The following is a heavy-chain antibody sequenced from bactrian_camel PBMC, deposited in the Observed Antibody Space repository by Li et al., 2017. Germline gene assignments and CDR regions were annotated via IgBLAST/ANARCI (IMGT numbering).Heavy chain of an antibody. CDR3: AAKDRLYSYCRDPNSASEFNY. J-gene: IGHJ4*01. V-gene: IGHV3S53*01. D-gene: IGHD3*01. CDR1: RGFDDANA. CDR2: ISPDGKE. Sequence: HVQLVESGGGSVQIGGSLTLACAASRGFDDANAEWGWFRQAAGAQCEMVASISPDGKEYYPDSVKGRFAISRDNGENAVRLRMSALSPRDTAMYFCAAKDRLYSYCRDPNSASEFNYWGRGTQVTVS.